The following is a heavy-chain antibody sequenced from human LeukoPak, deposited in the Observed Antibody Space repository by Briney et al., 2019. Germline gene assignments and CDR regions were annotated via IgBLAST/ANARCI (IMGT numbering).Heavy chain of an antibody. CDR2: ITSSGSMR. J-gene: IGHJ4*02. D-gene: IGHD3-22*01. CDR3: ASRYYHDSSGLDY. V-gene: IGHV3-48*03. Sequence: PGGSLRLSCAASGFTFSSYEMNWVRQAPGKGLEWVSKITSSGSMRSYADSVRGRFTISRDNAKSSLYLQMDSLRAEDTAIYYCASRYYHDSSGLDYWGQGTLVTVSS. CDR1: GFTFSSYE.